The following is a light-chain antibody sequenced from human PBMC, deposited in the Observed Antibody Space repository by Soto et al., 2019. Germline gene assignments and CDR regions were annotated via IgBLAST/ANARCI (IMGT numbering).Light chain of an antibody. V-gene: IGKV1-5*01. J-gene: IGKJ1*01. CDR1: QNIRSR. Sequence: DFPMAHPPSTLSSSVGNIVTIACRASQNIRSRLAWFQQKPGKAPKLLIYDASSLESGVPQRFSGSGSGTEFTLTISSLQTDDFSTYYCQQYYSYWTFGQGTKVDNK. CDR2: DAS. CDR3: QQYYSYWT.